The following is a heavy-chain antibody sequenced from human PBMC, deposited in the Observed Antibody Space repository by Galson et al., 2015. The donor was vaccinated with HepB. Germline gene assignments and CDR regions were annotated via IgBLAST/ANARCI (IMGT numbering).Heavy chain of an antibody. J-gene: IGHJ4*02. Sequence: SLRLSCAASGFTFRNAWINWVRQAPGKGLEWVGRIKSKTNGGTTDYAAPAKVRFTISRDDSQNTLYLQMNSLKTEDTAVYNCALITGESDYWGKGTLVTVSS. CDR3: ALITGESDY. CDR1: GFTFRNAW. D-gene: IGHD7-27*01. CDR2: IKSKTNGGTT. V-gene: IGHV3-15*07.